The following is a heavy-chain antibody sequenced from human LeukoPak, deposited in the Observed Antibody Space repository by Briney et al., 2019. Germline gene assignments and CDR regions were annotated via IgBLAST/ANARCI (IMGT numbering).Heavy chain of an antibody. CDR3: SKARGGWQQLFEY. D-gene: IGHD5-24*01. CDR1: GFTFSSYS. CDR2: ISSSSSTI. Sequence: GGSLGLSCAASGFTFSSYSMNWVRQAPGKGLEWVSYISSSSSTIYYADSVKGRFTISRDNAKNPLYLQMNSLRAEDTAVYYCSKARGGWQQLFEYWGQGTLVTVSS. J-gene: IGHJ4*02. V-gene: IGHV3-48*04.